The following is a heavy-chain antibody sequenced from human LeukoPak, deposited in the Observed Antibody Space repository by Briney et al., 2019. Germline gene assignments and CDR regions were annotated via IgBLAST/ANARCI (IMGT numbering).Heavy chain of an antibody. CDR2: IYYSGST. J-gene: IGHJ4*02. Sequence: PSETLSLTCTVSGGSISSSSYSWGWIRQPPGKGLEWIGSIYYSGSTYYNPSLKSRVTISVDTSKNQFSLKLSSVTAADTAVYYCARIQLGIAAAGTSDYWGQGTLVTVSS. D-gene: IGHD6-13*01. V-gene: IGHV4-39*07. CDR3: ARIQLGIAAAGTSDY. CDR1: GGSISSSSYS.